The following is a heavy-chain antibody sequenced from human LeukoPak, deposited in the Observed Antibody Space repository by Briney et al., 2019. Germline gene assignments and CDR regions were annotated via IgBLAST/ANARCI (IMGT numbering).Heavy chain of an antibody. CDR2: IYHSGST. V-gene: IGHV4-38-2*02. CDR3: ARVGWFGDGLYMDV. J-gene: IGHJ6*03. D-gene: IGHD3-10*01. CDR1: GYSISSGYY. Sequence: SETLSLTCTVSGYSISSGYYWGWIRQPPGKGLEWIGSIYHSGSTYYNPSLKSRVTMSVDTSKNQFSLKLSSVTAADTAVYYCARVGWFGDGLYMDVWGKGTTVTISS.